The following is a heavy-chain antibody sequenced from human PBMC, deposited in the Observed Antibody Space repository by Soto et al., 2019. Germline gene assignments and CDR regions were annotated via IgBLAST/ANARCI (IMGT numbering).Heavy chain of an antibody. CDR2: ISSSSAYI. CDR1: GFTFSGST. J-gene: IGHJ4*02. V-gene: IGHV3-21*01. Sequence: EVQLVESGGGLVKPGGSLRLSCVASGFTFSGSTMNWVRQAPGKGLEWVSSISSSSAYIYYAALVKGRFTISRDNAKNSLYLQMNSLRAEDTAVYSCARDWSSGWYDYWGQGTLVTVSS. D-gene: IGHD6-19*01. CDR3: ARDWSSGWYDY.